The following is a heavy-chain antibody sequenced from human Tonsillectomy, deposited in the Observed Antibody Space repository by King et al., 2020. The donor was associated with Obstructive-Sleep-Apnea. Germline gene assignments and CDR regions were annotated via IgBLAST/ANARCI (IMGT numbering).Heavy chain of an antibody. CDR3: AREPDDYGDYAFDH. J-gene: IGHJ4*02. D-gene: IGHD4-17*01. V-gene: IGHV1-46*01. CDR1: GYSFTRSY. CDR2: INPSGGTT. Sequence: VQLVESGAEVKKPGASVKVSCKASGYSFTRSYMHWVRQAPGQGLEWMGIINPSGGTTSYAQKFQGRVTMTSDTSTSTVFMEMRSLRSEDTAVYYCAREPDDYGDYAFDHWGQGTLVTVSS.